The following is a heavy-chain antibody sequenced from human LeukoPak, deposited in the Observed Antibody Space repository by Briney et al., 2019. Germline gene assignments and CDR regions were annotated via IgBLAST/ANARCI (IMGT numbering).Heavy chain of an antibody. V-gene: IGHV3-30*02. D-gene: IGHD3-10*01. J-gene: IGHJ4*02. CDR3: AKGHKGFYYGSGSSFDY. CDR2: IRYDGSNK. Sequence: GGSLRLSCAASGFTFSSYGMHWVRQAPGKGLEWVAFIRYDGSNKYYADSVKGRFTISRDNSKNTLYLQMSSLRAEDTAVYYCAKGHKGFYYGSGSSFDYWGQGTLVTVSS. CDR1: GFTFSSYG.